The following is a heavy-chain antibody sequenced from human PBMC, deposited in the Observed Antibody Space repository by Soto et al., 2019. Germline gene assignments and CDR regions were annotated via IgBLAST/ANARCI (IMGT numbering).Heavy chain of an antibody. J-gene: IGHJ4*02. CDR2: IKQDGSEK. D-gene: IGHD3-22*01. CDR3: ARTPDADYHDSSGYSEY. CDR1: VFTFSSYW. V-gene: IGHV3-7*03. Sequence: VGSLRLSCASSVFTFSSYWMSCVRHSPGKWLEWVANIKQDGSEKYYVDSVKGRFTISRDNAKNSLYLQMNSLRAEDTAVYYCARTPDADYHDSSGYSEYWGQGTLVIVSS.